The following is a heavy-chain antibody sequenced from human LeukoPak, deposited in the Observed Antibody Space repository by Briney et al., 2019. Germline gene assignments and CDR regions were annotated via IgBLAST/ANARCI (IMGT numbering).Heavy chain of an antibody. D-gene: IGHD4-17*01. Sequence: GGSLRLSCAASGFTFSSYWMSWVRQAPGKGLEWVANIKQDGSEKYYVDSVKGRFTISRDNAKNSLYLQMNSLKAEDTAVYYCARAVVYGDYQIFDYWGREPWSPSPQ. J-gene: IGHJ4*02. CDR3: ARAVVYGDYQIFDY. CDR2: IKQDGSEK. V-gene: IGHV3-7*01. CDR1: GFTFSSYW.